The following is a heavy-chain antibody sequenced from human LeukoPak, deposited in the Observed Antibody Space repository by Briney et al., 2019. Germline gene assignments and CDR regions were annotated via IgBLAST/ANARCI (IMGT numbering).Heavy chain of an antibody. V-gene: IGHV4-4*07. Sequence: SETLSLTCTVSGGSISSYYWSWIRQPAGKGLEWIGRIYTSGSTNYNPSLKSRVTMSVDTSKNQFSLKLSSVTAADTAVYYCARDQSVWLRLYHFDYWGQGTLVTVSS. J-gene: IGHJ4*02. CDR3: ARDQSVWLRLYHFDY. CDR1: GGSISSYY. D-gene: IGHD5-12*01. CDR2: IYTSGST.